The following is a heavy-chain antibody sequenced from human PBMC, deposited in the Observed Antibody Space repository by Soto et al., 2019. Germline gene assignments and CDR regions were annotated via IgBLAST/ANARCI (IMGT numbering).Heavy chain of an antibody. CDR2: IYSGGST. CDR3: ARDITDYYGSGSYYSGY. J-gene: IGHJ4*02. D-gene: IGHD3-10*01. Sequence: GGSLRLSCAASGFTVSSNYMSWVRQAPGKGLEWVSVIYSGGSTYYADSVKGRFTISRDNSKNTLYLQMNSLRAEDTAVYYCARDITDYYGSGSYYSGYWGQGTLVTVSS. V-gene: IGHV3-66*01. CDR1: GFTVSSNY.